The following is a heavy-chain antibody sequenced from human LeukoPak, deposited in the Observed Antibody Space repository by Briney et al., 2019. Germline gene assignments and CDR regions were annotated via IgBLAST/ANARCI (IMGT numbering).Heavy chain of an antibody. D-gene: IGHD5-18*01. V-gene: IGHV3-21*01. Sequence: PGGSLRLSCAASGFTLSRYSMNWVRQAPGKGLEWVSSISSGSSYIYYADSVKGRFTISRDNAKNSLYLQMNSLRAEDTAVYYCASCSYGHHYWYFDLWGRGTLVTVSS. CDR1: GFTLSRYS. CDR3: ASCSYGHHYWYFDL. J-gene: IGHJ2*01. CDR2: ISSGSSYI.